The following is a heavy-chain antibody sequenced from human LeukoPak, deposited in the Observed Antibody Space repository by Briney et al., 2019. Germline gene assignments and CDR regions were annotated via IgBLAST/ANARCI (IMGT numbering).Heavy chain of an antibody. V-gene: IGHV3-13*01. Sequence: GGSLRLSCAASGFTFSSYDMHWVRQPAGKGLEWVSATAAAGDTYYPDTVKGRFTISRENAKNSLYLQMNSLRVGDTAVYYCARGGDGFDPWGQGTLVTVSS. CDR3: ARGGDGFDP. CDR1: GFTFSSYD. J-gene: IGHJ5*02. CDR2: TAAAGDT. D-gene: IGHD3-16*01.